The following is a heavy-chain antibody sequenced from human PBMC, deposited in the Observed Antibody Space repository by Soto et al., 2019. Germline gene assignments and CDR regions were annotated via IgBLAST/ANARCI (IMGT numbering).Heavy chain of an antibody. J-gene: IGHJ3*02. Sequence: EVQLLESGGGLVQPGGSLRLSCAASGFTFSSYAMSWVRQAPGKGLEWVSAISGSGVSTYYADSVKGRFTISRDNSKNTLYLQMNSLRAEDTAVYYCATDSGYSYGYDAFDIWGQGTMVTVSS. V-gene: IGHV3-23*01. CDR3: ATDSGYSYGYDAFDI. CDR1: GFTFSSYA. CDR2: ISGSGVST. D-gene: IGHD5-18*01.